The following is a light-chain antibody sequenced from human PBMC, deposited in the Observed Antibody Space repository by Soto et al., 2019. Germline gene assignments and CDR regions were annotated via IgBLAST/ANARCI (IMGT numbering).Light chain of an antibody. J-gene: IGLJ2*01. CDR1: SSNIGGNA. V-gene: IGLV1-51*01. CDR2: DNN. Sequence: QSVLTQPSSVSAAPGQKVTISCSGSSSNIGGNAVSWYQQFPGTTPRLLIYDNNQRPSGIPDRFSGSKTGPSATMGITGLQTGDEADYFCGTRDSSSTFVVFGGGTQLTVL. CDR3: GTRDSSSTFVV.